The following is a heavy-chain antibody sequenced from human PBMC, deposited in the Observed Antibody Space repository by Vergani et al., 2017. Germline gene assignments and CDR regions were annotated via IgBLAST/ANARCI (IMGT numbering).Heavy chain of an antibody. J-gene: IGHJ3*02. V-gene: IGHV3-74*01. CDR3: ATSYQLLSAFDI. Sequence: EVQLVESGGGLVQPGGSLRLSCAASGFTFSSYWMHWVRQAPGKGLVWVSRINSDGSSTYYADSVKGRFTISRDNSKNTLYLQMNSLRAEDTAVYYCATSYQLLSAFDIWGQGTMVTVSS. CDR2: INSDGSST. CDR1: GFTFSSYW. D-gene: IGHD2-2*01.